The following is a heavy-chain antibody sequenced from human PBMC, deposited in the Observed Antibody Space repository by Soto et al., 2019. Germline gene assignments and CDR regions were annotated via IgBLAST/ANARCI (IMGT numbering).Heavy chain of an antibody. CDR2: INQDGSEK. V-gene: IGHV3-7*04. Sequence: PGGSLILSCVASGFTFSSYWMSWVRQAPGKGLEWVANINQDGSEKNYVDSVKGRFTISRDNAENSLYLQMNSLRAEDTAVYYCARDAYCSGGSCYVYWGQGTLVTVSS. CDR1: GFTFSSYW. D-gene: IGHD2-15*01. CDR3: ARDAYCSGGSCYVY. J-gene: IGHJ4*02.